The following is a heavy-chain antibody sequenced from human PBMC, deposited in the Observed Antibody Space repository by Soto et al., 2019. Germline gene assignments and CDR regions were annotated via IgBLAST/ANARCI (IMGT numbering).Heavy chain of an antibody. CDR2: IFYSGST. V-gene: IGHV4-61*01. J-gene: IGHJ1*01. D-gene: IGHD3-9*01. Sequence: SETPSLTCTVSGGSVSSGSDYWSWIRQPPGKGLEWIGYIFYSGSTKYNPSLKSRVTISLDTSKNQFSLKLTSVTAADTAVYYCARVDIARGYFQHWGQGTLVTVS. CDR1: GGSVSSGSDY. CDR3: ARVDIARGYFQH.